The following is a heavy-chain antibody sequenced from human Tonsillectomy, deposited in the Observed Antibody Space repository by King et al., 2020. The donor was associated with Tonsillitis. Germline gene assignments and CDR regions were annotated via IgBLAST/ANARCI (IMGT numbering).Heavy chain of an antibody. J-gene: IGHJ4*01. Sequence: ITLKESGPTLVKPTQTLTLTCTFSGFSLSTSGVGVGWIRQPPGKALEWLVVIYWNDDKRYSPSLKNRLTITKDTSKNQVVLRMTNMDPVDTATYYCAHXXXXXXXGYXIXRYXXYWGXXTLVTV. V-gene: IGHV2-5*01. D-gene: IGHD3-3*01. CDR2: IYWNDDK. CDR3: AHXXXXXXXGYXIXRYXXY. CDR1: GFSLSTSGVG.